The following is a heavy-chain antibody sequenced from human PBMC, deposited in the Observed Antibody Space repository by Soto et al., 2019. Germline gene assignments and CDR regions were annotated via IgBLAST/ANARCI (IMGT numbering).Heavy chain of an antibody. V-gene: IGHV1-69*01. CDR2: IIPIFGTA. D-gene: IGHD6-13*01. CDR3: ARFHIAERWHYYYYYGMDV. J-gene: IGHJ6*02. CDR1: GGPFSSYA. Sequence: QVQLVQSGAEVKKPGSSVKVSCKSSGGPFSSYAISWVRQAPGQGLEWMGWIIPIFGTANYAQKFQGRVTITADESTSTAYMELSSLRSEDTAVYYCARFHIAERWHYYYYYGMDVWGHGATVTDSS.